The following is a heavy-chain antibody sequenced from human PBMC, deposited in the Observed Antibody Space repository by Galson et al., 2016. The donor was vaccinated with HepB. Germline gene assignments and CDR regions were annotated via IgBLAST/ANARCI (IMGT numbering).Heavy chain of an antibody. V-gene: IGHV3-48*04. CDR2: ITSRSTAI. CDR3: AREGTGSSSFIYYYYGMDV. Sequence: SLRLSCAASGFTLSSYSMNWVRQTPGKGLEWVSYITSRSTAIYYADSVKGRFPISRDNARNSLYLQMNSLRAEDTAVYYCAREGTGSSSFIYYYYGMDVWGQGTTVTVSS. J-gene: IGHJ6*02. D-gene: IGHD6-13*01. CDR1: GFTLSSYS.